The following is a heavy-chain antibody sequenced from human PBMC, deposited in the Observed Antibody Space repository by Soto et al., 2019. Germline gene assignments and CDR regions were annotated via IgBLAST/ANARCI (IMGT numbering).Heavy chain of an antibody. CDR1: GYTFTSYD. CDR3: ARGRQYKYYDILTGYYND. V-gene: IGHV1-8*01. CDR2: MNPNSGNT. D-gene: IGHD3-9*01. Sequence: ASVKVSCKASGYTFTSYDINWVRQATGQWLEWMGWMNPNSGNTGYAQKFQGRVTMTRNTSISTAYMELSSLRSEDTAVYYCARGRQYKYYDILTGYYNDWGQGTLVTVSS. J-gene: IGHJ4*02.